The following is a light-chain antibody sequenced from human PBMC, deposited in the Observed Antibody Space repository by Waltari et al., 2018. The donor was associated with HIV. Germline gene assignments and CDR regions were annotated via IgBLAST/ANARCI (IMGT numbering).Light chain of an antibody. J-gene: IGKJ2*01. CDR2: YAS. CDR3: QQFRSYPRT. Sequence: TQSPDSLSASIGDRVTITCRASQGVRNALAWYQQKPGRPPKLLIYYASTLESGVPSRFSGSLSGTDFNLTISNLQPEDSATYYCQQFRSYPRTFGQGATLEIK. V-gene: IGKV1-13*02. CDR1: QGVRNA.